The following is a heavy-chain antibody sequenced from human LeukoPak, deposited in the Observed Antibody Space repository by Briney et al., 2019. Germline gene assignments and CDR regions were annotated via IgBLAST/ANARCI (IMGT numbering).Heavy chain of an antibody. J-gene: IGHJ5*02. CDR2: INHSGST. CDR3: ARMIIWFGELYWFDP. CDR1: GGSFSGYY. Sequence: PSETLSLTCAVYGGSFSGYYWSWIRQPPGKGLEWIGEINHSGSTNYNPSLKSRVTISVDTSKNQFSLKLSSVTAADTAVYYCARMIIWFGELYWFDPWGQGTLVTVSS. V-gene: IGHV4-34*01. D-gene: IGHD3-10*01.